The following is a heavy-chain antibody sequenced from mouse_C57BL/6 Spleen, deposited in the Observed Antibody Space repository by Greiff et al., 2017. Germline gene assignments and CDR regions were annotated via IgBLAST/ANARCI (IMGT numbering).Heavy chain of an antibody. J-gene: IGHJ2*01. CDR3: ARRDYDEDYFDY. D-gene: IGHD2-4*01. V-gene: IGHV14-2*01. CDR2: IDPEAGET. Sequence: EVQGVESGAELVKPGASVKLSCTASGFNIKDYYMHWVKQRTEQGLEWIGRIDPEAGETKYAPKFQGNATITADTSSNTAYLQLSSLTSEDTAVYYCARRDYDEDYFDYWGQGTTLTVSS. CDR1: GFNIKDYY.